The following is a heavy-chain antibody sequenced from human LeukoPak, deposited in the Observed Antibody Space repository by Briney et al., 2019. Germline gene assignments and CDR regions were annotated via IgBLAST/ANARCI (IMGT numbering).Heavy chain of an antibody. CDR2: IIPIFGTA. Sequence: SVKVSCKASGGTFSSYAISWVRQAPGQGLEWMGGIIPIFGTANYAQKFQGRVTITADESTSTAYVELSSLRSEDTAVYYCARPAHPGTTSSDFDYWGQGTLVTVSS. CDR3: ARPAHPGTTSSDFDY. CDR1: GGTFSSYA. J-gene: IGHJ4*02. D-gene: IGHD1-7*01. V-gene: IGHV1-69*13.